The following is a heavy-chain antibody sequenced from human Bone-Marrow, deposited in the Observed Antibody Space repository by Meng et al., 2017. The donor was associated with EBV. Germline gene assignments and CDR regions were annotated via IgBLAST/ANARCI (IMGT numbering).Heavy chain of an antibody. Sequence: LHLVASGGGVVVTGGSCRLPCAGSGFTLSTRAMSWVRKAPGQGLEWVSAISGAGNTQYIDSVKGLFTISRDSSRNTLYLQMDSLRAEETAISFCENVDWNQNGGYWGQGTLVTVSS. V-gene: IGHV3-23*04. CDR2: ISGAGNT. CDR1: GFTLSTRA. J-gene: IGHJ4*02. CDR3: ENVDWNQNGGY. D-gene: IGHD1-1*01.